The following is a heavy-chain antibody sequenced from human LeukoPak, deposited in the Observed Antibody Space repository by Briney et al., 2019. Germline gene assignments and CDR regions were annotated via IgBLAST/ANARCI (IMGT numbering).Heavy chain of an antibody. D-gene: IGHD2-2*01. CDR2: IKQDGSEK. V-gene: IGHV3-7*01. Sequence: GGSLRLSCAASGFTFSSYWMSWVRQAPGKGLEWVANIKQDGSEKYYVDSVKGRFTISRDNAKNSLYLQMNSLRAEDTAVYYCARPDCSSTSCYHYYFDYWGQGTLVTVSS. CDR1: GFTFSSYW. CDR3: ARPDCSSTSCYHYYFDY. J-gene: IGHJ4*02.